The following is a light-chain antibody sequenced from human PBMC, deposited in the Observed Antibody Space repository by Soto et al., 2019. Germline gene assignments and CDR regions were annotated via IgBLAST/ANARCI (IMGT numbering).Light chain of an antibody. CDR3: QQYNSYSPWT. V-gene: IGKV1-5*01. J-gene: IGKJ1*01. CDR1: QSISSW. CDR2: DVS. Sequence: DIQMTQSPSTLSASVGDRVTITCRASQSISSWLAWYQQKPGKAPNLLIYDVSNLESGVPSRFSGSGSGTEFTLTISSLQADDFATYYCQQYNSYSPWTFGQGTKVDI.